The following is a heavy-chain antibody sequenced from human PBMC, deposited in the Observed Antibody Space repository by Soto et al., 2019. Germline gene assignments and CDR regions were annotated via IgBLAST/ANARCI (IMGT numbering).Heavy chain of an antibody. Sequence: GGSLRLSCAASGFTFRNYGMNWVRQAPGKGLEWVSYIGIGSSTKYYADSVKGRFTISRDNSKNTLYLQMNSLRAEDTAVYYCARDFDSSSSWYGSGDYWGQGT. J-gene: IGHJ4*02. CDR3: ARDFDSSSSWYGSGDY. V-gene: IGHV3-48*01. CDR1: GFTFRNYG. CDR2: IGIGSSTK. D-gene: IGHD6-13*01.